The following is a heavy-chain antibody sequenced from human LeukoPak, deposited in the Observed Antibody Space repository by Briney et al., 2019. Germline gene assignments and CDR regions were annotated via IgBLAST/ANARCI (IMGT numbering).Heavy chain of an antibody. Sequence: GGSLRLSCSASGFTFSYYAMHWVRQAPGKGLEYVSAISSDGGSTFYADSVKGRFTISRDNSKNTLYLQMGGLRVEDTAVYHCVKTTTKFYYEYWGQGTLVTVSS. D-gene: IGHD4-17*01. CDR3: VKTTTKFYYEY. J-gene: IGHJ4*02. V-gene: IGHV3-64D*06. CDR2: ISSDGGST. CDR1: GFTFSYYA.